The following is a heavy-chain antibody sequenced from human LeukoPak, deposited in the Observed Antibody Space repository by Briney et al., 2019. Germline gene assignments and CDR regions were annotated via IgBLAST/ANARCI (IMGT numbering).Heavy chain of an antibody. J-gene: IGHJ4*02. V-gene: IGHV3-74*01. CDR3: ARVMYYYHSSGSIAVYYFDY. CDR1: GFTFSSHW. D-gene: IGHD3-22*01. CDR2: INSDGSTT. Sequence: PGGSLRLSCAASGFTFSSHWMHWVRQAPGKGLVWVSRINSDGSTTSYADSVKGRFTISRDNAKNTLYLQMNSLRAEDMAVYYCARVMYYYHSSGSIAVYYFDYWGQGTLVTVSS.